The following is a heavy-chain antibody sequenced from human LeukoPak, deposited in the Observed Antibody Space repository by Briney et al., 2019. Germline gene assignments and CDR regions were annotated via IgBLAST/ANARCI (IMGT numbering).Heavy chain of an antibody. V-gene: IGHV3-23*01. CDR3: ASDDYGGKSFDY. CDR1: GFTFSSYA. CDR2: ISGSGGST. Sequence: PGGSLRLSCAASGFTFSSYAMSWVRQAPGKGLEWVSAISGSGGSTYYADSVKGRFTISRDNSKNTLYLQMNSPRAEDTAVYYCASDDYGGKSFDYWGQGTLVTVSS. J-gene: IGHJ4*02. D-gene: IGHD4-23*01.